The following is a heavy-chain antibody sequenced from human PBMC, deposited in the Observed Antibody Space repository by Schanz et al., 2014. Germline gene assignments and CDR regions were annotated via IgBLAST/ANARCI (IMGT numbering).Heavy chain of an antibody. CDR3: ARETTIITGGAFDV. CDR1: GYTFTSYY. V-gene: IGHV1-46*01. Sequence: QVQLVQSGAEVKKPGASVKVSCKASGYTFTSYYMHWVRQAPGQGLEWMGIINPSGGSTSYAQKCQGRVIMTRDTSTTTVYMERRRLRADDTAVYYCARETTIITGGAFDVWGQGTMVTVSS. CDR2: INPSGGST. J-gene: IGHJ3*01. D-gene: IGHD3-9*01.